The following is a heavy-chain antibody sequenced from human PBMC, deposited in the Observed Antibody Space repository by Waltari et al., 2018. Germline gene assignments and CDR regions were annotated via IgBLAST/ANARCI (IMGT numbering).Heavy chain of an antibody. CDR1: GGSISRGSYY. Sequence: QVQLQESGPGLVKPSQTLSRTCTVSGGSISRGSYYWRWIRQPAGKGLEWIGYIYTSGSTNYNPSLKSRVTISVDTSKNQFSLKLSSVTAADTAVYYCARDSVAVAGTINWGQGTLVTVSS. J-gene: IGHJ4*02. CDR2: IYTSGST. V-gene: IGHV4-61*09. D-gene: IGHD6-19*01. CDR3: ARDSVAVAGTIN.